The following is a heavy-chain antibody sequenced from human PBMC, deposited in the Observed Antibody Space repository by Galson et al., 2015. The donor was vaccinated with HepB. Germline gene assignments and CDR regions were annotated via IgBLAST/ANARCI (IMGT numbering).Heavy chain of an antibody. Sequence: SETLSLTCTVSGGSISGYYWSWIRQPPGKGLEWIGSVYYSGNSNYNPSLKSRVTISVDTSKNQFSLKLSSVTAADTAVYYCARYSSGRNGRIYFDYWGQGIVVTVSS. CDR1: GGSISGYY. V-gene: IGHV4-59*01. CDR2: VYYSGNS. CDR3: ARYSSGRNGRIYFDY. J-gene: IGHJ4*02. D-gene: IGHD6-19*01.